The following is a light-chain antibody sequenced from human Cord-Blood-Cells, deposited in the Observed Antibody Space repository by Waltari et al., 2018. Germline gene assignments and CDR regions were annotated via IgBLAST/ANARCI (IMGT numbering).Light chain of an antibody. J-gene: IGLJ1*01. CDR2: EGS. V-gene: IGLV2-23*01. CDR3: CSYAGSSYV. CDR1: SSDVGSYSL. Sequence: QSALTQPASVSGSPGQSITIPCTGTSSDVGSYSLVSWYQQHPGKAPKLMIYEGSKRPPGVSNRFCGSKSGNTASLTFAVLQAEDEADYYCCSYAGSSYVFGTGTTVTVL.